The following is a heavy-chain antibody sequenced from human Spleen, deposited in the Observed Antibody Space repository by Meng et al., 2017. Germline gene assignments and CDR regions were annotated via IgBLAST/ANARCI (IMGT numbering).Heavy chain of an antibody. Sequence: GESLKISCAASGFTVSSNYMSWVRQAPGKGLEWVSVIYSGGSTYYADSVKGRFTISRDNSKNTLYLQMNSLRAEDTAVYYCARDQGVRAPDLDYWGQGTLVTVSS. J-gene: IGHJ4*02. D-gene: IGHD3-16*01. V-gene: IGHV3-66*02. CDR2: IYSGGST. CDR1: GFTVSSNY. CDR3: ARDQGVRAPDLDY.